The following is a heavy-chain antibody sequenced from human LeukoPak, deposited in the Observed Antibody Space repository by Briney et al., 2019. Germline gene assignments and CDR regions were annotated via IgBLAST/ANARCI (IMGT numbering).Heavy chain of an antibody. V-gene: IGHV3-11*04. J-gene: IGHJ4*02. Sequence: GGSLRLSCAASGFTFSDYYMSWIRQAPGKGLEWVSYISSSGSTIYYADSVKGRFTISRDNAKNSLYLQMNSLRAEDTAVYYCARAISMVRGVIKAHYFDYWGQGTLVTVSS. CDR2: ISSSGSTI. D-gene: IGHD3-10*01. CDR3: ARAISMVRGVIKAHYFDY. CDR1: GFTFSDYY.